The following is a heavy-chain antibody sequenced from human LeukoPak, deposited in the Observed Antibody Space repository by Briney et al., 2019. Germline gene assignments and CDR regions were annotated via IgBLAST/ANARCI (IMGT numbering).Heavy chain of an antibody. D-gene: IGHD3-9*01. Sequence: GRSLRLSCEASGFTFSNYGMHRVRQAPGKGLEWAAFIRHDGSKIYYADSVKGRFTIPRDSSKSTLYLQTNSLRAEDTAVYYCAKSVTPTGYQGTYYMDVWGKGTTVIVSS. CDR3: AKSVTPTGYQGTYYMDV. V-gene: IGHV3-30*02. CDR1: GFTFSNYG. J-gene: IGHJ6*03. CDR2: IRHDGSKI.